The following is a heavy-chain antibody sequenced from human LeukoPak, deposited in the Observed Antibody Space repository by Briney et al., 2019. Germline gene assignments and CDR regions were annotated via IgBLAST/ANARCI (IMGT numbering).Heavy chain of an antibody. CDR3: ASETSQPYYDSSGYPEY. CDR1: GYTLNELS. CDR2: FDPEDGEI. V-gene: IGHV1-24*01. D-gene: IGHD3-22*01. J-gene: IGHJ4*02. Sequence: ASVKVSCRVSGYTLNELSMHWVRQAPGKGLEGMGDFDPEDGEIMYAQKLQGRVTMTEDTSTDTAYMELSRLRSDDTAVYYCASETSQPYYDSSGYPEYWGQGTLVTVSS.